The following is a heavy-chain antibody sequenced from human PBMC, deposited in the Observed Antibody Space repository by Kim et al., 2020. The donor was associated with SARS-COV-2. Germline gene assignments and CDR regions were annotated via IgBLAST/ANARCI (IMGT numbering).Heavy chain of an antibody. J-gene: IGHJ2*01. CDR2: INHSGST. V-gene: IGHV4-34*01. CDR1: GGSFSGYY. CDR3: ARQLWSYWYFDL. Sequence: SETLSLTCAVYGGSFSGYYWSWIRQPPGKGLEWIGEINHSGSTNYNPSLKSRVPISVDTSKNQFSLKLSSVTAADTAVYYCARQLWSYWYFDLWGRGTLVTVSS. D-gene: IGHD5-18*01.